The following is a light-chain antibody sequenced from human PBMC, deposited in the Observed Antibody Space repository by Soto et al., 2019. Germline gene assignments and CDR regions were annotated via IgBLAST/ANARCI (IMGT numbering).Light chain of an antibody. Sequence: QSAMTKPTSVSAAPGQKVTISCSGSSSNIGGNSVSWYQQLPGTAPKLLIYDDNKRPSGIPDRFSGSKSGTSATLGITGFQTGDEADYYCGSWDSSLSAYVFGTGTKVTVL. CDR3: GSWDSSLSAYV. V-gene: IGLV1-51*01. CDR1: SSNIGGNS. J-gene: IGLJ1*01. CDR2: DDN.